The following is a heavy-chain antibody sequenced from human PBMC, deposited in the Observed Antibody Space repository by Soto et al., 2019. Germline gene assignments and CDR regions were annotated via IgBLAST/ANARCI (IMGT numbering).Heavy chain of an antibody. CDR1: EFTFGNYW. CDR3: TRDSFRPDASGTYYYYGMDV. J-gene: IGHJ6*02. V-gene: IGHV3-74*01. D-gene: IGHD3-10*01. Sequence: EVQLVESGGGLVQPGGSLRLSCAASEFTFGNYWLHWVRQAPGTGLVWVSRINPDGSQTAYADSVKGRFTISRDNAKKTLYLQLNSLRAEGTAVYYCTRDSFRPDASGTYYYYGMDVWGQGTTVTVSS. CDR2: INPDGSQT.